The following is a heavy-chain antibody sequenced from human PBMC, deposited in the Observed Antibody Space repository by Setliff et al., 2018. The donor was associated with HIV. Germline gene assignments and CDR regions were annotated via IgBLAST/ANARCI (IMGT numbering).Heavy chain of an antibody. D-gene: IGHD5-12*01. CDR2: ISGSGGST. CDR3: AKDPRAGVATICDY. CDR1: GFTFSSYA. Sequence: GGSLRLSCAASGFTFSSYAMSWVRQAPGKGLEWVSAISGSGGSTYYADSVKGRFTISRDNSKNTLYLQMNSLRAEDTAVYYCAKDPRAGVATICDYWGQGTLVTVSS. V-gene: IGHV3-23*01. J-gene: IGHJ4*02.